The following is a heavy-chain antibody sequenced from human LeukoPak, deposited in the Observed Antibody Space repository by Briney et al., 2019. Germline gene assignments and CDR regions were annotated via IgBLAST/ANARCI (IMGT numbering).Heavy chain of an antibody. J-gene: IGHJ4*02. D-gene: IGHD2-2*01. CDR1: GASISDYY. CDR2: IYYTGST. Sequence: SETLSLTCTVSGASISDYYWSWIRQPPGKGLEWFGYIYYTGSTKYNPSLESRVTTSIDTSKNHLYLKLSSVTAADTAIYYCARHSRAYSSTSGTFEYWGQGTLVTASS. V-gene: IGHV4-59*08. CDR3: ARHSRAYSSTSGTFEY.